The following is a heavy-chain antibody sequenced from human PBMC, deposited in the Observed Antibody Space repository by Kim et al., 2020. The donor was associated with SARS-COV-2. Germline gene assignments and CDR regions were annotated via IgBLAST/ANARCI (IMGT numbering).Heavy chain of an antibody. Sequence: YSPALKSRVSVSLDTSRNQFSQKLSAVTAADSAVYFCARLPDVKGWPFDYWAQGTLVTVTS. CDR3: ARLPDVKGWPFDY. J-gene: IGHJ4*02. D-gene: IGHD6-19*01. V-gene: IGHV4-59*08.